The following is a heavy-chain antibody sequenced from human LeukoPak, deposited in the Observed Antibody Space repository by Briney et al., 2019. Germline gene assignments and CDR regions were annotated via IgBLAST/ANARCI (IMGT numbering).Heavy chain of an antibody. J-gene: IGHJ5*02. V-gene: IGHV1-2*02. Sequence: GASVMVSCKTSGYSFTDYYMHWVRQAPGQGLEWMGWINPNSGGTSSAQKFQGRVTMTRDTSITTVYMEVSWLTSDDTAIYYRARADRLDGGPYLIGPWGQGTLVTVSS. D-gene: IGHD2-21*01. CDR2: INPNSGGT. CDR1: GYSFTDYY. CDR3: ARADRLDGGPYLIGP.